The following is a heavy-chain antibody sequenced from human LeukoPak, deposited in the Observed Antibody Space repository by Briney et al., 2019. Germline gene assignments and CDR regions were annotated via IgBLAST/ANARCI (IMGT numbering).Heavy chain of an antibody. CDR1: GFAFSSQA. CDR3: AKDARRTSGWYFFDS. CDR2: ISDGGGST. V-gene: IGHV3-23*01. Sequence: PGGSLRLSCAASGFAFSSQAMGWVRQAPGKGLEWVSAISDGGGSTYYADSVKGRFTISRDNSKNTLFLQMNSLRAEDTAVYYCAKDARRTSGWYFFDSWGQGTLVTVSS. J-gene: IGHJ4*02. D-gene: IGHD6-19*01.